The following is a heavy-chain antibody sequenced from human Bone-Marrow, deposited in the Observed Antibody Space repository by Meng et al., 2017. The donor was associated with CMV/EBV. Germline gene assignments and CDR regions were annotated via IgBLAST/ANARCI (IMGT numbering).Heavy chain of an antibody. D-gene: IGHD5-12*01. J-gene: IGHJ4*02. V-gene: IGHV3-30*04. CDR2: ISYDGSNK. Sequence: GGSLRLSCAASGFTFSSYAMHWVRQAPGKGLEWVAVISYDGSNKYYADSVKGRFTISRDNSKNTLYLQMNSLRAEDTALYYCARGGWLRFSDYWGQGTLVTVSS. CDR3: ARGGWLRFSDY. CDR1: GFTFSSYA.